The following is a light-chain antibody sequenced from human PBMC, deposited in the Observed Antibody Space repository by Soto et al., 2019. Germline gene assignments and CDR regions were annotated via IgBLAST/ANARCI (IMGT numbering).Light chain of an antibody. CDR1: QTLRNK. Sequence: IVLTQSPGTLSVSPGERVILSCRASQTLRNKLAWYQQKPGQAPRLLIYGGFTRATGIPARFSGSGSGTEFPLTINSLQSEDFAIYYCQQRNAWPLTFGPGTKLDLK. J-gene: IGKJ3*01. CDR3: QQRNAWPLT. V-gene: IGKV3-15*01. CDR2: GGF.